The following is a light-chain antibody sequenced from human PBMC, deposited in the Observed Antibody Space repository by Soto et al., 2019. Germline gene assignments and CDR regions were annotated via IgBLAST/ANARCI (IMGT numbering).Light chain of an antibody. V-gene: IGLV2-14*02. CDR1: SADVGSYNL. CDR2: EVT. CDR3: SSYTSSSTPYV. Sequence: QSVLTQPASVSGSPGQSITISCTGTSADVGSYNLVSWYQQHPGRAPKLMICEVTERPSGVSNRFSGSKSGNTASLTISGLQAEDEADYYCSSYTSSSTPYVFGTGTKVTVL. J-gene: IGLJ1*01.